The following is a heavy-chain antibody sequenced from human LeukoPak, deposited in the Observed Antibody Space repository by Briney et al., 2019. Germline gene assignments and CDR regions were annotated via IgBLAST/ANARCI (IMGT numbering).Heavy chain of an antibody. V-gene: IGHV4-39*07. CDR3: ARVGLPKYSSSWYGYFDY. CDR2: IYYSGST. Sequence: SETLSLTCTASGGSISSSSYYWGWIRQPPGKGLEWIGSIYYSGSTYYNPSLKSRVTISVDTSKNQFSLKLSSVTAADTAVYYCARVGLPKYSSSWYGYFDYWGQGTLVTVSS. J-gene: IGHJ4*02. CDR1: GGSISSSSYY. D-gene: IGHD6-13*01.